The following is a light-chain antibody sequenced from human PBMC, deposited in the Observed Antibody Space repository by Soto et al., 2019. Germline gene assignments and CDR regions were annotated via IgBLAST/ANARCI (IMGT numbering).Light chain of an antibody. V-gene: IGKV2-28*01. CDR3: MQALLTKGLT. J-gene: IGKJ4*01. CDR2: LGS. CDR1: QSLLHSNGYNY. Sequence: DIVMTQSPLSLPVTPGEPASISCRSNQSLLHSNGYNYLDWYLQKPGQSPQLLIYLGSNRASGVPDRFSGRGSGTDFTLKISRVEAEDVGVYYCMQALLTKGLTFGGGTKVEIK.